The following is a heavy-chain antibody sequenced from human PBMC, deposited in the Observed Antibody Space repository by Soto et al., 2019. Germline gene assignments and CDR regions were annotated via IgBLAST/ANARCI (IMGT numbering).Heavy chain of an antibody. D-gene: IGHD3-10*01. CDR2: IYYSGST. V-gene: IGHV4-59*01. CDR3: ARGVWFGELSRHYYYYYMDV. Sequence: PSETLSLTCTVSGGSISSYYWSWIRQPPGKGLEWIGYIYYSGSTNYNPSLKSRVTISVDTSKNQFSLKLSSVTAADTAVYYCARGVWFGELSRHYYYYYMDVWGKGTTVTVSS. J-gene: IGHJ6*03. CDR1: GGSISSYY.